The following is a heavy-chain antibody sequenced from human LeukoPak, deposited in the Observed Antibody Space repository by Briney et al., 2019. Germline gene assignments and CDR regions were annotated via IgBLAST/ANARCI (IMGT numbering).Heavy chain of an antibody. V-gene: IGHV3-9*03. Sequence: PGRSLRLSCAASGFTFDDYAMHWVRQAPGKGLEWVSGISWNSGSIGYADSVKGRFTISRDNAKNSLYLQINSLRAEDMALYYCAKDTSSGGSRTGGAFDIWGQGTMVTVSS. D-gene: IGHD2-15*01. CDR1: GFTFDDYA. J-gene: IGHJ3*02. CDR2: ISWNSGSI. CDR3: AKDTSSGGSRTGGAFDI.